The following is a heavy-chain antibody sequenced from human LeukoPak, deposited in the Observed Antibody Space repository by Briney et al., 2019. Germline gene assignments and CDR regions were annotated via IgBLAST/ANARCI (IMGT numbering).Heavy chain of an antibody. V-gene: IGHV3-21*01. D-gene: IGHD5-12*01. CDR3: ARDSYSGTDY. CDR2: ISSGSTYI. Sequence: GGSLRLSCAASVFTFSNYNMNWVRQAPGKGLEWVSSISSGSTYIHYVDSVKGRFTISRDNAKNSLYLKMNSLRAEDTAVYYCARDSYSGTDYWGQGTLVTVSS. J-gene: IGHJ4*02. CDR1: VFTFSNYN.